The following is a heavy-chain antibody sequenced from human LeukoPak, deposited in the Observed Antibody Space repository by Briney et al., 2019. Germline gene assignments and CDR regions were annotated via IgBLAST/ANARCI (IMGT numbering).Heavy chain of an antibody. CDR3: AKSLRGSGSIRGAFDI. CDR1: GFTFSSYG. D-gene: IGHD1-26*01. CDR2: IWYDGSNK. J-gene: IGHJ3*02. Sequence: GGSLRLSCAASGFTFSSYGMHWVRQAPGKGLEWVAVIWYDGSNKYYADSVKGRFTISRDNSKNTLYLQMNSLRAEDTAVYYCAKSLRGSGSIRGAFDIWGQGTMVTVSS. V-gene: IGHV3-33*06.